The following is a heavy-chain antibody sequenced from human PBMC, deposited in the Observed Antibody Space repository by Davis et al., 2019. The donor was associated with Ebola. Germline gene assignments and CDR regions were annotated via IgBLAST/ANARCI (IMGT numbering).Heavy chain of an antibody. CDR1: GYSFPNHD. J-gene: IGHJ5*02. D-gene: IGHD1-26*01. CDR3: ARVPWATLAGWFDP. CDR2: IIPLIHTT. V-gene: IGHV1-69*13. Sequence: SVKVSCKASGYSFPNHDISWVRQAPGQGLEWMGGIIPLIHTTKYAQKFQGRVTITADESTGTAYMELSSLRSEDTAVYYCARVPWATLAGWFDPWGQGTLVTVSS.